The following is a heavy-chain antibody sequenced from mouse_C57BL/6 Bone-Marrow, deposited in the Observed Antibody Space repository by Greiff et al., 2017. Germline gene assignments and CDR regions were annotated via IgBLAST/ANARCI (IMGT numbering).Heavy chain of an antibody. CDR1: GYTFTDYE. J-gene: IGHJ4*01. CDR2: IDPETGGT. CDR3: TKMDY. V-gene: IGHV1-15*01. Sequence: QVQLKQSGAELVRPGASVTLSCKASGYTFTDYEMHWVKQTPVHGLEWIGAIDPETGGTAYKQKFKGKAILTADKSYSTAYMELRSLTSEASAVYYCTKMDYWGQGTSVTVSS.